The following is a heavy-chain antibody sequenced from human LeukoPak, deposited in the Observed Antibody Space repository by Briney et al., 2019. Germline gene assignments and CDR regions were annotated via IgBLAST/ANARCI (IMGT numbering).Heavy chain of an antibody. J-gene: IGHJ6*02. Sequence: PGGSLRLSCSASGFTFSSYAMHWVRQAPGKGLEYVSAISSNGGSTYYADSVKGRFTISRDNSKNTLYLQMNSLRAEDTAVYYCARFGSQGSSWYGADYYYYYGMDVWGQGTTVTVSS. V-gene: IGHV3-64*04. CDR2: ISSNGGST. D-gene: IGHD6-13*01. CDR1: GFTFSSYA. CDR3: ARFGSQGSSWYGADYYYYYGMDV.